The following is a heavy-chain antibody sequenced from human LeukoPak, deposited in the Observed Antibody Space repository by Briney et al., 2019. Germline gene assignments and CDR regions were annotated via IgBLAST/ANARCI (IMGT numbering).Heavy chain of an antibody. J-gene: IGHJ6*02. CDR1: GFGFINYW. Sequence: GESLKISCEVFGFGFINYWIAWVRQMPGKGLECMGIFYPDDSDTRYSPSFQGQVTISADKSINTAYLQWSSLRASDSAIYYCARVRGYRDYMSNNYNYYNMDVWGQGTTVTVSS. D-gene: IGHD5-12*01. V-gene: IGHV5-51*01. CDR3: ARVRGYRDYMSNNYNYYNMDV. CDR2: FYPDDSDT.